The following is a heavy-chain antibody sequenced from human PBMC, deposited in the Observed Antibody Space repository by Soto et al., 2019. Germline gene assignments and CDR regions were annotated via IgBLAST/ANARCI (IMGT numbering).Heavy chain of an antibody. CDR1: GGSINNGGYS. V-gene: IGHV4-30-2*01. Sequence: SETLSLTCAVSGGSINNGGYSWSWLRQPPGKGLEWIGYISHGGNTYYNPSLRSRVIMSIDKSKNHFSLGLKSVTAADTATYYCARTSYDILTGRLDAFDIWGQGTMLTVS. CDR3: ARTSYDILTGRLDAFDI. J-gene: IGHJ3*02. CDR2: ISHGGNT. D-gene: IGHD3-9*01.